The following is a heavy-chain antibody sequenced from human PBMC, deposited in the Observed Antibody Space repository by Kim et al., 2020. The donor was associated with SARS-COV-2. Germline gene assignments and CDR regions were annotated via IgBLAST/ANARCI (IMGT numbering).Heavy chain of an antibody. CDR1: GYTFTSYY. CDR2: INPSGGST. CDR3: ARDLIAAAGPGYYYYGMDV. J-gene: IGHJ6*02. D-gene: IGHD6-13*01. V-gene: IGHV1-46*01. Sequence: ASVKVSCKASGYTFTSYYMHWVRQAPGQGLEWMGIINPSGGSTSYAQKFQGRVTMTRDTSTSTVYMELSSLRSEDTAVYYCARDLIAAAGPGYYYYGMDVWGQGTTVTVSS.